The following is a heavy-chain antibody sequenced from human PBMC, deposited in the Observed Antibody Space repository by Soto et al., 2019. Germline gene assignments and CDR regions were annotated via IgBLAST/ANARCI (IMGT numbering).Heavy chain of an antibody. CDR2: IYHSGST. Sequence: SETLSLTCAVSGYSISSGYYWGWIRQPPGKGLEWIGSIYHSGSTYYNPSLKSRVTISVDTSKNQFSLKLSSVTAADTAVYYCARDRGFCGGDCYREGDFDYWGQGTLVTVS. V-gene: IGHV4-38-2*02. CDR3: ARDRGFCGGDCYREGDFDY. J-gene: IGHJ4*02. CDR1: GYSISSGYY. D-gene: IGHD2-21*02.